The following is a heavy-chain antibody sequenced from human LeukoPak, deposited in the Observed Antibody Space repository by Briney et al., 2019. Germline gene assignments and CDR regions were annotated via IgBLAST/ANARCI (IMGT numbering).Heavy chain of an antibody. D-gene: IGHD3-10*01. CDR3: ARGKFGELFVIDY. Sequence: SETLSLTCAVYGGSFSGYYWSWIRQPPGKGLEWIGEINHSGSTNYNPSPKSRVTISVDTSKNQFSLKLSSVTAADTAVYYCARGKFGELFVIDYWGQGTLVTVSS. CDR2: INHSGST. V-gene: IGHV4-34*01. J-gene: IGHJ4*02. CDR1: GGSFSGYY.